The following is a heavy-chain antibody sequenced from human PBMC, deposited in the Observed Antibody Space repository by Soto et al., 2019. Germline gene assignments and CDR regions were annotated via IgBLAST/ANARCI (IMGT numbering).Heavy chain of an antibody. CDR3: AKDRGIIVKAGDAFDV. Sequence: LRLSCASSGFTLSMSAVNWVRQAPGKGLEWVSYISDSGDRTYYADSVKGRFTISRDRSKNTVSLQMDSLRAEDTAVYYCAKDRGIIVKAGDAFDVWGQGTKVT. V-gene: IGHV3-23*01. D-gene: IGHD3-16*02. J-gene: IGHJ3*01. CDR2: ISDSGDRT. CDR1: GFTLSMSA.